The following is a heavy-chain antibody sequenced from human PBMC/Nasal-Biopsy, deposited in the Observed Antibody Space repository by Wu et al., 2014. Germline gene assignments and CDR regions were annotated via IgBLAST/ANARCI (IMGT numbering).Heavy chain of an antibody. CDR1: GASIHSSGNY. J-gene: IGHJ4*02. CDR2: IYDGVDA. D-gene: IGHD5-12*01. CDR3: ARGVDKREERGSTGYDYLLDN. Sequence: TLSLTCTVSGASIHSSGNYWSWLRQHPGQGLEWIGYIYDGVDAFYNPSLQSRVTISVDASKNQFSLNLTSVTAADTAAYYCARGVDKREERGSTGYDYLLDNWGQGTLVTVSS. V-gene: IGHV4-31*03.